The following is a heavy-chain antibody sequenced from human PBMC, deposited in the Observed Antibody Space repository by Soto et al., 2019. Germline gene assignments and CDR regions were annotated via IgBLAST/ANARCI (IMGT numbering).Heavy chain of an antibody. D-gene: IGHD6-6*01. CDR3: AKDPDDSSSQFDY. J-gene: IGHJ4*02. V-gene: IGHV3-23*01. Sequence: EVQLLESGGGLVQPGGSLRLSCAASGFTFSSYAMSWVRQAPGKGLEWVSAISGSGGSTYYADSVKGRFTISRDNSKNTLYLHMNSLRAEDTAVYYCAKDPDDSSSQFDYWGQGTLVTVSS. CDR1: GFTFSSYA. CDR2: ISGSGGST.